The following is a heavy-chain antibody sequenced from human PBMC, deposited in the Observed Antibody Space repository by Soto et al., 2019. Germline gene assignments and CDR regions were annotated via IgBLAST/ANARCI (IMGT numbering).Heavy chain of an antibody. Sequence: QVQLVESGGGVVQPGRSLRLSCAASGFTFNNYGMHWVRQAPGKGLEWVAVIWNDGNGYYYANSVKGRFTISRDNTKKTPYLQMSSLRAEDTAVYYCARRQISPPTRGAASARGGMDVWGQGTTVTVSS. CDR2: IWNDGNGY. V-gene: IGHV3-33*01. CDR3: ARRQISPPTRGAASARGGMDV. J-gene: IGHJ6*02. CDR1: GFTFNNYG. D-gene: IGHD6-13*01.